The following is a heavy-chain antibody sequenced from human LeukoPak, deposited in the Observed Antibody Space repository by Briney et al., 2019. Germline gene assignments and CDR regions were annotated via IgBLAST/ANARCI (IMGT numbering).Heavy chain of an antibody. CDR3: ARDALFLWSGEAYYYYMDL. Sequence: PSETLSLTCTVSGGSISSYYWSWIRQPAGKGLEWIGRIYTSGSTNYNPSLKSRVTMSVGTSKNQFSLKLSSVTAADTAVYYCARDALFLWSGEAYYYYMDLWGKGTTVTIS. CDR1: GGSISSYY. J-gene: IGHJ6*03. V-gene: IGHV4-4*07. CDR2: IYTSGST. D-gene: IGHD3-10*01.